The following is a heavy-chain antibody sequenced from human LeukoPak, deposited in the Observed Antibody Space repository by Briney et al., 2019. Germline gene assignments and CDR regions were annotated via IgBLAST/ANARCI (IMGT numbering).Heavy chain of an antibody. V-gene: IGHV4-39*01. CDR2: VST. J-gene: IGHJ4*02. CDR3: ARAGYSYGIISYFDS. D-gene: IGHD5-18*01. CDR1: GGSSSSSSHY. Sequence: KPSETLSLTCTVSGGSSSSSSHYWGWIRQPPGKGLEWIGVSTYYNPSLKNRVTISRDTSKNQFSLKLSSVTAADTAIYYCARAGYSYGIISYFDSWGQGTLVTVSS.